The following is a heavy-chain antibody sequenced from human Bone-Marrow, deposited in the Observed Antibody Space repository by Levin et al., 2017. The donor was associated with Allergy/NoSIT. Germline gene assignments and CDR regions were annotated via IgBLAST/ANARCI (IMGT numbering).Heavy chain of an antibody. J-gene: IGHJ4*02. CDR1: GYTFRSYW. Sequence: GESLKISCKTSGYTFRSYWIIWVRQMPGKGLEWMGRIDPSDSQTHYSPSFEGHVTLSVDRSIDTAYLQWSTLKASDTAIYYCALTILQRIDYWGQGTLVAVSS. D-gene: IGHD2/OR15-2a*01. CDR2: IDPSDSQT. V-gene: IGHV5-10-1*01. CDR3: ALTILQRIDY.